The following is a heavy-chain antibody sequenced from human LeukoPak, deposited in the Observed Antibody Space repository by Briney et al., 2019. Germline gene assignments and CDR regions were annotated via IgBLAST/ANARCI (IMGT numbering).Heavy chain of an antibody. D-gene: IGHD2-15*01. CDR1: GYRFTSYW. Sequence: GESLKISCKGSGYRFTSYWISWVRQMPGKGLEWMGRIDPSDSYTNYSPSFQGHVTISADKSISTAYLQWSSLKASDTAMYYCASSRYCSGGSCYLYYFDYWGQGTLVTVSS. CDR3: ASSRYCSGGSCYLYYFDY. V-gene: IGHV5-10-1*01. CDR2: IDPSDSYT. J-gene: IGHJ4*02.